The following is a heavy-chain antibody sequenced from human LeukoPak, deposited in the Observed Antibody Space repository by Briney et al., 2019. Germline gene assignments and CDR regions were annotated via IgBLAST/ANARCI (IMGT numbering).Heavy chain of an antibody. D-gene: IGHD5-18*01. Sequence: ASVKVSCKASGYTFTSYPMNWVRQAPGQGLEWMGWINTNTGNPTYAQGFTGRFVFSLDTSVSTAYLQISSLRSEDTAVYYCATKGRGYSYGPFDYWGQGTLVTVSS. J-gene: IGHJ4*02. CDR1: GYTFTSYP. CDR3: ATKGRGYSYGPFDY. CDR2: INTNTGNP. V-gene: IGHV7-4-1*02.